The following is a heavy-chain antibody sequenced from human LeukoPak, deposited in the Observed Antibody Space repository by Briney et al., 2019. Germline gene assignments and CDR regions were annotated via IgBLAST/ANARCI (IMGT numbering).Heavy chain of an antibody. J-gene: IGHJ6*02. D-gene: IGHD6-6*01. CDR3: ARRVFGMDV. V-gene: IGHV1-2*02. CDR2: INPNSGGT. CDR1: GYTFTGYY. Sequence: GASVKVSCKASGYTFTGYYMHWVRQAPGQGLGWMGWINPNSGGTNYAQKFQGRVTMTRDTSISTAYMGLSRLRSDDTAVYYCARRVFGMDVWGQGTTVTVSS.